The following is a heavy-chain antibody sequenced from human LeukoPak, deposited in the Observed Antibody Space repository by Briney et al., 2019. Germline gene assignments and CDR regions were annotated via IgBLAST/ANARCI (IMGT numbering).Heavy chain of an antibody. V-gene: IGHV1-46*01. CDR1: GYTFTSYY. CDR3: ARAEVGATHLDY. J-gene: IGHJ4*02. CDR2: INPSGGST. D-gene: IGHD1-26*01. Sequence: GASVKVSCRASGYTFTSYYMHWVRQAPGQGLEWMGIINPSGGSTSYAQKFQGRVTMTRDTSTSTVYMELSSLRSEDTAVYYCARAEVGATHLDYWGQGTLVTVSS.